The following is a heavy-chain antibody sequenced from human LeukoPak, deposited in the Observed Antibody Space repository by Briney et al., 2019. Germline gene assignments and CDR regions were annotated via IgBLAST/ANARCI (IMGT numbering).Heavy chain of an antibody. CDR1: GFTLSGSG. Sequence: GGSLRLSCTASGFTLSGSGIHWVRQASGKGLEWVGRIRSKANNYATAYAASVKGRFTISRDDSKNTAFLQMTSLKTEDTAVYFRAKTGSRDQGGLDYWGQGTLVTVSS. CDR3: AKTGSRDQGGLDY. J-gene: IGHJ4*02. CDR2: IRSKANNYAT. D-gene: IGHD3-10*01. V-gene: IGHV3-73*01.